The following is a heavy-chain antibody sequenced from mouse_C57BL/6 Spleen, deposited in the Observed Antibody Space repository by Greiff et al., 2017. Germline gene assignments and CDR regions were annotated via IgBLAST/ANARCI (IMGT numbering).Heavy chain of an antibody. CDR3: ARGGNYVGAMDY. Sequence: EVKLMESGPGLVKPSQSLSLTCSVTGYSITSGYYWNWIRQFPGNKLEWMGYISYDGSNNYNPSLKNRISITRDTSKNQFFLKLNSVTTEDTATYYCARGGNYVGAMDYRGQGTSVTVSS. D-gene: IGHD2-1*01. CDR1: GYSITSGYY. CDR2: ISYDGSN. J-gene: IGHJ4*01. V-gene: IGHV3-6*01.